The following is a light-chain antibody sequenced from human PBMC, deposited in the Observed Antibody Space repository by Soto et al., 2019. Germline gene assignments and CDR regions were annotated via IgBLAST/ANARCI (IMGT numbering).Light chain of an antibody. CDR2: DAF. Sequence: DIQMTQSPSTLSASVGDRVTITFRASQTISNWVAWYQKKPGKAPKLLIHDAFRLESGVPSRFSGSGYGTESTLTISSLQPDDCATYYCQQYNRYSRTFGQGTKVDI. J-gene: IGKJ1*01. V-gene: IGKV1-5*01. CDR3: QQYNRYSRT. CDR1: QTISNW.